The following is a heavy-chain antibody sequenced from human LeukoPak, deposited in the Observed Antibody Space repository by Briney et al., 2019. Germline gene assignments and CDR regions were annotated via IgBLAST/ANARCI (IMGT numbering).Heavy chain of an antibody. CDR1: GYTFTNYG. D-gene: IGHD6-13*01. V-gene: IGHV1-18*01. Sequence: ASVKVSCKASGYTFTNYGISWVRQAPGQGLEWMGWISVYNGNANYVHKFQGRVTLTTDKSTSTAYMELRSLRSDDTAVYYCARGGVSNSWYRTPDYWGQGTLVTVSS. CDR2: ISVYNGNA. CDR3: ARGGVSNSWYRTPDY. J-gene: IGHJ4*02.